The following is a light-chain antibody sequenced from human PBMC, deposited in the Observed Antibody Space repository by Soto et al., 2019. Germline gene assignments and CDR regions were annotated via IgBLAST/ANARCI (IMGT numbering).Light chain of an antibody. CDR3: QSYDTNLSGSVL. CDR1: SSNIGAGYD. Sequence: QSVLTQPPSVSGAPGQRVTISCTGSSSNIGAGYDVHWYQQLPGTAPKLLIYANNYRPSGVPDRFSGSKSGASASLAITGLQPEDEADYYCQSYDTNLSGSVLFGGGTKVTVL. CDR2: ANN. V-gene: IGLV1-40*01. J-gene: IGLJ2*01.